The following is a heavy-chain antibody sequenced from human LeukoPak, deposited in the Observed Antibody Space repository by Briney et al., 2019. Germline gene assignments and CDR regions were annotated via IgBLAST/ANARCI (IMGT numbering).Heavy chain of an antibody. Sequence: SETLSLTCTVSGGSISSGIYYWSWIRQPAGKGLEWIGRIYTSGSTNYNPSLKSRVTISVDTSKNQFSLKLSSVTAADTAVYYCARARVGATGSDWFDPWGQGTLVTVSS. CDR2: IYTSGST. CDR1: GGSISSGIYY. J-gene: IGHJ5*02. CDR3: ARARVGATGSDWFDP. V-gene: IGHV4-61*02. D-gene: IGHD1-26*01.